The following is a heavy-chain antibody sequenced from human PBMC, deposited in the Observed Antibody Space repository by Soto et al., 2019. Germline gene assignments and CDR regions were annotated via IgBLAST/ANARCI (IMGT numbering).Heavy chain of an antibody. CDR2: IYYSGST. Sequence: LSLTCTVSGGSVSSGSYCCSWIRQPPGKGLEWIGYIYYSGSTNYNPSLKSRVTISVDTSKNQFSLKLSSVTAADTAVYYCARVLVSHNYYDSSGYGYYFDYWGQGTLVTVSS. CDR1: GGSVSSGSYC. D-gene: IGHD3-22*01. CDR3: ARVLVSHNYYDSSGYGYYFDY. J-gene: IGHJ4*02. V-gene: IGHV4-61*01.